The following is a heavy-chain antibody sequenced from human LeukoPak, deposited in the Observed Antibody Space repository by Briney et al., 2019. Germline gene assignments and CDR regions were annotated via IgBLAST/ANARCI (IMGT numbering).Heavy chain of an antibody. CDR3: ARDSRYCSGGNCHLRFDY. CDR1: GDSISTSNSY. V-gene: IGHV4-39*07. CDR2: IYYSGNT. J-gene: IGHJ4*02. Sequence: PSETLSLTCTVSGDSISTSNSYWGWIRQPPGKGLEWIGSIYYSGNTYYNASLKSRITISVDTSKNQFSLKLSSATAADTAVYYCARDSRYCSGGNCHLRFDYWGQGILVTVSS. D-gene: IGHD2-15*01.